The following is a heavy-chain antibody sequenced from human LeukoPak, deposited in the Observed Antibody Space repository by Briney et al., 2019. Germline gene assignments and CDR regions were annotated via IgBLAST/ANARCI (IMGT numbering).Heavy chain of an antibody. Sequence: PGGSLRLSCAASGFNFRGYAMHWVRQAPGRGLEWVAFLRYDGSDQKYADSVKGRFTISRDNSKNTLYLQMDSLRLEDAAVYYCAKEAYANGVVDYWGRGTLVTVSS. D-gene: IGHD2-2*01. CDR1: GFNFRGYA. V-gene: IGHV3-30*02. CDR2: LRYDGSDQ. J-gene: IGHJ4*02. CDR3: AKEAYANGVVDY.